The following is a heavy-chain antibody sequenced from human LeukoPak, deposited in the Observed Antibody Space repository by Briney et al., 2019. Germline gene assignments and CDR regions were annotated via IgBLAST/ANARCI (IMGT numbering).Heavy chain of an antibody. CDR1: GFTFSSYS. V-gene: IGHV3-21*01. J-gene: IGHJ4*02. D-gene: IGHD6-13*01. CDR2: ISSSSSYI. CDR3: AREIGAHWYSSTGGFDY. Sequence: GGSLRLSCAASGFTFSSYSMNWVRQAPGKGLEWVSSISSSSSYIYYADSVKGRFTISRDNAKNSLYLQMNSLRAEDTAVYYCAREIGAHWYSSTGGFDYWGQGTLVTVSS.